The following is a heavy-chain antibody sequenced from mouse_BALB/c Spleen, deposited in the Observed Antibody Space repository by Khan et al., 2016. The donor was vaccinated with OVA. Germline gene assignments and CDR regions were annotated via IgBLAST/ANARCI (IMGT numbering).Heavy chain of an antibody. D-gene: IGHD2-3*01. J-gene: IGHJ4*01. CDR2: ISYSGST. CDR3: ARDGSRYNYAMDY. CDR1: GYSITSDYA. V-gene: IGHV3-2*02. Sequence: QMQESGPGLVKPSQSLSLTRTVTGYSITSDYAWNWIRQFPGNKLEWMGYISYSGSTNYNSALKSRIPITRDTSKNQFFLQLNSVTTEDTATYYCARDGSRYNYAMDYWGQGTSVTVSS.